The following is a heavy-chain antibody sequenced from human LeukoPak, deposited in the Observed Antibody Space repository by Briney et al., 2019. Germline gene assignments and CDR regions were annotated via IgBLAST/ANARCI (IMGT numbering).Heavy chain of an antibody. J-gene: IGHJ4*02. D-gene: IGHD1-26*01. Sequence: GRSLRLSCTASGFTFGDYAMSWVRQAPGKGLEWVSAISGSGGSTYYADSVKGRFTISRDNSKNTLYLQMNSLRAEDTAVYYCAKDRLRGWELMWGEHRAFDYWGQGTLVTVSS. CDR1: GFTFGDYA. CDR2: ISGSGGST. V-gene: IGHV3-23*01. CDR3: AKDRLRGWELMWGEHRAFDY.